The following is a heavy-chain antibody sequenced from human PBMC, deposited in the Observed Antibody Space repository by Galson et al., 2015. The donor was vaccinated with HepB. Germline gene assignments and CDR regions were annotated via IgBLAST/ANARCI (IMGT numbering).Heavy chain of an antibody. CDR3: AKDRESYYGLGNWFDP. Sequence: LRLSCAASGFTFSSYAMSWLRQAPGKGPEWVSALSGGNSEYYTDSVKGRFTISRDNSKNTLYLQMNSLRVEDTAIYYCAKDRESYYGLGNWFDPWGQGTLVTVSS. J-gene: IGHJ5*02. V-gene: IGHV3-23*01. CDR1: GFTFSSYA. D-gene: IGHD3-10*01. CDR2: LSGGNSE.